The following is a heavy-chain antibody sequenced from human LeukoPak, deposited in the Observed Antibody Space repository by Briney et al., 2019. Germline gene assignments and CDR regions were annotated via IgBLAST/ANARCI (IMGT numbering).Heavy chain of an antibody. CDR3: AKVGSSWYSDY. CDR1: GFTFSGYA. D-gene: IGHD2-15*01. CDR2: INFSGGST. Sequence: HPGGSLRLSCAASGFTFSGYAMSWVRQAPGKGLEWVSTINFSGGSTYYADSVKGRFTISRDNSKNTLYLQVNSLRAEDTAVYYCAKVGSSWYSDYWGQGTLVTVSS. V-gene: IGHV3-23*01. J-gene: IGHJ4*02.